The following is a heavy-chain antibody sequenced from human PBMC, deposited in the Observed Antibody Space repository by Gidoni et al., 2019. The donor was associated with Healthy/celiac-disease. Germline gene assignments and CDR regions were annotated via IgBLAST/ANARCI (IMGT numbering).Heavy chain of an antibody. CDR1: VFSVSSGGSY. D-gene: IGHD3-9*01. Sequence: QVQLQESGPGLVKPSETLSLPSTVSVFSVSSGGSYWSWVRQPPGKGLEWIGYISYRGFTNYNPSLKSRVTISVDTSKDQFSLKLSSVTAADSAIYYCARDFMQPVSRYYFYLMDVWGQGTTVTVSS. CDR2: ISYRGFT. CDR3: ARDFMQPVSRYYFYLMDV. J-gene: IGHJ6*02. V-gene: IGHV4-61*08.